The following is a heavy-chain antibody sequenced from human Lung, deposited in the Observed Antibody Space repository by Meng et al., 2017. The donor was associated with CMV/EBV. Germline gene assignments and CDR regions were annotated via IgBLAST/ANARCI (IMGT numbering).Heavy chain of an antibody. CDR2: MNHSGST. Sequence: SXTLSLXCGVFGGSFSGYDWFWIRQPPGKGLEWIGEMNHSGSTNYNPSLKSRVTISVDASKKQFSLKVSSVTGADRAVYYCARGDYVYHFYGLAVWAQGNXVNGAS. V-gene: IGHV4-34*01. CDR3: ARGDYVYHFYGLAV. D-gene: IGHD3-16*01. CDR1: GGSFSGYD. J-gene: IGHJ6*02.